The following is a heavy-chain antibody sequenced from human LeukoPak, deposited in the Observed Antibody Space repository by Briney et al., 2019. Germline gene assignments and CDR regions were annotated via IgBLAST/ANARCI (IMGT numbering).Heavy chain of an antibody. CDR1: GGSFSSGGYS. V-gene: IGHV4-30-2*01. CDR2: IYHSGYI. J-gene: IGHJ4*02. Sequence: SETLSLTCAVSGGSFSSGGYSWSWIRQPPGKGLEWIGYIYHSGYIYYHPSLKSRVTISVDRSKNQFSLNLNSVTAADTAVYYCARGEVGEEPVDYWGQGTLVTVSS. CDR3: ARGEVGEEPVDY. D-gene: IGHD3-16*01.